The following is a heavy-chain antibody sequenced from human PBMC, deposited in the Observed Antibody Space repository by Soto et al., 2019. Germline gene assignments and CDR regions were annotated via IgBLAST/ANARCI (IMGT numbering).Heavy chain of an antibody. V-gene: IGHV1-46*01. CDR2: INPSGGST. D-gene: IGHD3-22*01. CDR1: GYTFTSYY. Sequence: GASVKVSCKASGYTFTSYYMHWVRQAPGQGLEWMGIINPSGGSTSYAQKFQGRVTMTRDTSTSTVYMELNSLRAEDTAVYYCARLYSRLVVVIKPKAPEFDYWGQGTLVTVSS. CDR3: ARLYSRLVVVIKPKAPEFDY. J-gene: IGHJ4*02.